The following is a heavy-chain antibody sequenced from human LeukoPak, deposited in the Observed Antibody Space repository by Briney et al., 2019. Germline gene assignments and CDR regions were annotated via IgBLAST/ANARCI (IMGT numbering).Heavy chain of an antibody. J-gene: IGHJ3*02. CDR3: ARSHCSSTSCYPRNAFDI. V-gene: IGHV5-51*01. CDR1: GYSFTSYW. Sequence: GESLQISCKGSGYSFTSYWIGWVRQMPGKGLEWMGIIYPGDSDTRYSPSFQGQVTISADKSISTAYLQWSSLKASDTAMYYCARSHCSSTSCYPRNAFDIWGQGTMVTVSS. CDR2: IYPGDSDT. D-gene: IGHD2-2*01.